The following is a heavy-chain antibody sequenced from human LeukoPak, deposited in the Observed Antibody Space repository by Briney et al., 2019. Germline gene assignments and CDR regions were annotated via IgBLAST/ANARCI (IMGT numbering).Heavy chain of an antibody. Sequence: ASETLSLTCTVSGGSISSGGYYWSWIRQHPGKGXXXXGYIYYSGSTYYNPSLKSRVTISVDTSKNQFSLKLSSVTAADTAVYYCARVGGGLRSHFDYWGQGTLVTVSS. J-gene: IGHJ4*02. D-gene: IGHD5-12*01. CDR3: ARVGGGLRSHFDY. CDR1: GGSISSGGYY. CDR2: IYYSGST. V-gene: IGHV4-31*03.